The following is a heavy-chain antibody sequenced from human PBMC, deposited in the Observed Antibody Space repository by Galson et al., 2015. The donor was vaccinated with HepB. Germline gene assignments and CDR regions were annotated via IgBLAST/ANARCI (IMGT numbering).Heavy chain of an antibody. Sequence: SETLSLTCAVYGGSFSGYYWSWIRQPPGKGLEWIGEINHSGSTNYNPSLKSRVTISVDTSKNQFSLKLSSVTAADTAVYYCASLSSAFDYWGQGTLVTVSS. CDR1: GGSFSGYY. D-gene: IGHD2-2*01. CDR2: INHSGST. J-gene: IGHJ4*02. V-gene: IGHV4-34*01. CDR3: ASLSSAFDY.